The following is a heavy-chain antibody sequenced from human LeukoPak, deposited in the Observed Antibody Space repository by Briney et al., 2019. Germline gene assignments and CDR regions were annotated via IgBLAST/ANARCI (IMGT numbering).Heavy chain of an antibody. D-gene: IGHD6-13*01. CDR3: ARDRLKGIAAAGYYYYGMDV. CDR1: GVSFSGYY. J-gene: IGHJ6*02. Sequence: SETLSLTCAVYGVSFSGYYWSWIRQHPGKGLEWIGYIYYSGSTYYNPSLKSRVTISVDTSKNQFSLKLSSVTAADTAVYYCARDRLKGIAAAGYYYYGMDVWGQGTTVTVSS. V-gene: IGHV4-31*11. CDR2: IYYSGST.